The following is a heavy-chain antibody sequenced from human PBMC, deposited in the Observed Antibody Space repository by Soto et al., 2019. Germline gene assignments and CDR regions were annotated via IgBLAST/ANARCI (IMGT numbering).Heavy chain of an antibody. Sequence: SVKVSCKASGGTFSSYAISWVRQAPGQGLEWMGGIIPIFGTANYAQKFQGRVTITADESTSTAYMELSSLRSEDTAVYYCARGLSSGYYYQPLFFWGQGTLVTVSS. J-gene: IGHJ4*02. V-gene: IGHV1-69*13. CDR1: GGTFSSYA. D-gene: IGHD3-22*01. CDR3: ARGLSSGYYYQPLFF. CDR2: IIPIFGTA.